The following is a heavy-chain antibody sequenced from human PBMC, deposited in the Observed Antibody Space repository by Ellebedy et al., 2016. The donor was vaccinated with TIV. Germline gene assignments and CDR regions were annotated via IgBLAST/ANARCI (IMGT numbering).Heavy chain of an antibody. Sequence: ASVKVSCXASGYAFIGHYIHWVRQAPGQGLEWMGWMNPNTAETNYAQKFQGRVTMTRDTSISTAYMGLSSLRSDDTAIYYCAKIGVAAIPWGQGTLVTVSS. CDR2: MNPNTAET. V-gene: IGHV1-2*02. D-gene: IGHD2-2*02. CDR3: AKIGVAAIP. J-gene: IGHJ5*02. CDR1: GYAFIGHY.